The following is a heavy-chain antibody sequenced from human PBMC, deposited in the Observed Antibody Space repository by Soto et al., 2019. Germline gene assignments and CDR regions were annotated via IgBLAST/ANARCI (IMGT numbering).Heavy chain of an antibody. CDR2: IYHSGST. CDR1: GGSISSGGYS. Sequence: SETLSLTCAVSGGSISSGGYSWSWIRQPPGKGLEWIGYIYHSGSTYYNPSLKSRVTISVDTSKNQFSLKLSSVTAADTAVYYCARPTYNSGSPFDYWGQGTLVTVSS. CDR3: ARPTYNSGSPFDY. D-gene: IGHD1-20*01. V-gene: IGHV4-30-2*02. J-gene: IGHJ4*02.